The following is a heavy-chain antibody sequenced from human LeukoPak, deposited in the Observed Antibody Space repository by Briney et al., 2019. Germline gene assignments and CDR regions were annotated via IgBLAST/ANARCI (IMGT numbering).Heavy chain of an antibody. Sequence: SETLSLTCTVSGGSISSSSYYRSWIRQPAGKELEWIGHIYTSGTSNYNPSLRSRVTISLDTSKNQFSLKLSSVTAADTAVYYCARDDSGYSSSLAISWFDPWGQGTLVTVSS. J-gene: IGHJ5*02. V-gene: IGHV4-61*09. CDR3: ARDDSGYSSSLAISWFDP. D-gene: IGHD6-13*01. CDR2: IYTSGTS. CDR1: GGSISSSSYY.